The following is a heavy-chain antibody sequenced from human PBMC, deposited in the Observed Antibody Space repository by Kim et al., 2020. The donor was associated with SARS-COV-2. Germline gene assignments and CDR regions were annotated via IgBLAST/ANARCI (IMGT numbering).Heavy chain of an antibody. D-gene: IGHD3-22*01. Sequence: ASVKVSCKASGYTFTSYDINWVRQATGQGLEWMGWMNPNSGNTGNAQKFQGRVTMTRNTSISTAYMELSSLRSEDTAVYYCARGQYYYDSSGYKAFDIWGQGTMVTVSS. CDR1: GYTFTSYD. CDR3: ARGQYYYDSSGYKAFDI. CDR2: MNPNSGNT. V-gene: IGHV1-8*01. J-gene: IGHJ3*02.